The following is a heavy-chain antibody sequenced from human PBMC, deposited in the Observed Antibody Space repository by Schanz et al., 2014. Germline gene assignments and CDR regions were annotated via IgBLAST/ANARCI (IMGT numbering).Heavy chain of an antibody. CDR2: IGNGGVTI. J-gene: IGHJ4*02. CDR3: ARIGGSVFDY. V-gene: IGHV3-11*01. CDR1: GFPFSDYF. D-gene: IGHD3-10*01. Sequence: QVQLLESGGGLVKPGGSLRLSCTASGFPFSDYFMAWIRQPPGRGLEWVSYIGNGGVTIYYADSVKGRFTISRDNSKNSLYLQMNSLRAEDTAVYYCARIGGSVFDYWAQGTLVTVSS.